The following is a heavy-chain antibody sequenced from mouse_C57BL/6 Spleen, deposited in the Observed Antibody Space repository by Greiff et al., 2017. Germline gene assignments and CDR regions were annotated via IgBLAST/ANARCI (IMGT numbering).Heavy chain of an antibody. CDR2: IDPSDSYT. J-gene: IGHJ3*01. CDR1: GYTFTSYW. D-gene: IGHD2-4*01. CDR3: ARWGDYDLPY. V-gene: IGHV1-69*01. Sequence: QVQLQQPGAELVMPGASVKLSCKASGYTFTSYWMHWVKQRPGQGLEWIGEIDPSDSYTNYNQKFKGKSTLTVDKSSSTAYMQLSSLTSEDSAVYYCARWGDYDLPYWGQGTLVTVSA.